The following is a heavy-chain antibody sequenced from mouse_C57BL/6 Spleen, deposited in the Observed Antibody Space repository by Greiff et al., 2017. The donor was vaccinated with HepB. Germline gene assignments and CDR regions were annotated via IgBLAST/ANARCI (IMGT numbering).Heavy chain of an antibody. V-gene: IGHV5-12*01. J-gene: IGHJ3*01. D-gene: IGHD2-10*02. CDR3: ARRGAYDNSFAY. CDR1: GFTFSDYY. Sequence: EVKVVESGGGLVQPGGSLKLSCAASGFTFSDYYMYWVRQTPEKRLEWVAYISNGGGSTYYPDTVKGRFTISRDNAKNTLYLQMSRLKSEDTAMYYCARRGAYDNSFAYWGQGTLVTVSA. CDR2: ISNGGGST.